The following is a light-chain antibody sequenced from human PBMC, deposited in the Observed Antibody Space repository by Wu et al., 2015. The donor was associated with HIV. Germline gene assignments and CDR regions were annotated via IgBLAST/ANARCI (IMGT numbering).Light chain of an antibody. J-gene: IGKJ3*01. CDR3: QQYGYSPTT. V-gene: IGKV3-20*01. CDR1: RSVSRSY. CDR2: STS. Sequence: ERAPSLATPVRSVSRSYFSLGIRXKPGRRLPGLLLYSTSSRATGIPDRFSGSGSGTHFTLTISRLEPEDSAVYYCQQYGYSPTTFGPGTKVDLK.